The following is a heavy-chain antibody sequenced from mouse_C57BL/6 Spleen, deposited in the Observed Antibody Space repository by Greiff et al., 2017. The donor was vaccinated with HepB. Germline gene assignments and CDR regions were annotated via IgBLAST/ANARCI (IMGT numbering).Heavy chain of an antibody. D-gene: IGHD1-2*01. CDR3: ARSTTAYAMDY. CDR1: GYTFTSYW. J-gene: IGHJ4*01. Sequence: QVQLQQSGAELVMPGASVKLSCKASGYTFTSYWMHWVKQRPGQGLEWIGEIDPSDSYTNYNQKFKGKSTLTVDKSSSTAYMQLSSLTSEDSAVYYCARSTTAYAMDYWGQGTSVTVSS. CDR2: IDPSDSYT. V-gene: IGHV1-69*01.